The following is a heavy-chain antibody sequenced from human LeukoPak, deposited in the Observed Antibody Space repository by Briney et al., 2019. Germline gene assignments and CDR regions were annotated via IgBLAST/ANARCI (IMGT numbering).Heavy chain of an antibody. V-gene: IGHV7-4-1*02. CDR1: GYTFTSYA. CDR3: AKDGDVLGFLEWFNFDY. Sequence: ASVKVSCKASGYTFTSYAMNWVRRAPGQGLEWMGWINTNTGNPTYAQGFTGRFVFSLDTSVSTAYLQISSLKAEDTAVYYCAKDGDVLGFLEWFNFDYWGQGTLVTVSS. J-gene: IGHJ4*02. D-gene: IGHD3-3*02. CDR2: INTNTGNP.